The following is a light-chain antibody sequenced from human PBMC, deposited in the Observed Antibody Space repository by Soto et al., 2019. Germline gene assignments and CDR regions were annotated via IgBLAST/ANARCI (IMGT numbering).Light chain of an antibody. J-gene: IGKJ1*01. Sequence: ETVLTQSPGTLSLSQGERATLSCRASQSVCSSYLAWYQQKPGQAPRLLIYGASSRATGIPDRFSGSGSGTDFTLTISRLEPEDFAVYYCQQYGNSPLTFGRGTKVEIK. V-gene: IGKV3-20*01. CDR1: QSVCSSY. CDR3: QQYGNSPLT. CDR2: GAS.